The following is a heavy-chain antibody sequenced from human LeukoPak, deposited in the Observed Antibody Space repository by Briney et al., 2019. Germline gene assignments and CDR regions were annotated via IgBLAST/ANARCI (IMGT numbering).Heavy chain of an antibody. Sequence: GASVKVSCKASGYTFTGYYMHWVRQAPGQGLEWMGWINPNSGGTNYAQKFQGRVTMTRDTSISTAYMELSRLRSGDTAVYYCARPNYDFWSGYYTFPFDYWGQGTLVTVSS. CDR2: INPNSGGT. V-gene: IGHV1-2*02. CDR3: ARPNYDFWSGYYTFPFDY. J-gene: IGHJ4*02. CDR1: GYTFTGYY. D-gene: IGHD3-3*01.